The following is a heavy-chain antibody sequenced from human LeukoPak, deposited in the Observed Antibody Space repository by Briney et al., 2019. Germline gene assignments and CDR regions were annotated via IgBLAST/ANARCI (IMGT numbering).Heavy chain of an antibody. CDR2: ISSSGGTT. CDR3: AKVAARRDYEAYFEY. V-gene: IGHV3-23*01. CDR1: GFTVSSNY. J-gene: IGHJ4*02. D-gene: IGHD5-24*01. Sequence: GGSLRLSCAASGFTVSSNYMSWVRQAPGKGLEWVAAISSSGGTTYYADSMRGRFSISRDNSKSMLYLEMSSLRADDTAVYYCAKVAARRDYEAYFEYWGRGTQVTVSS.